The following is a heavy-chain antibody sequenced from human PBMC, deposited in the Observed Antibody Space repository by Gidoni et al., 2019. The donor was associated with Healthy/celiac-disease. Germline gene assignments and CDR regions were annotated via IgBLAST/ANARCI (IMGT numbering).Heavy chain of an antibody. CDR1: GFTFSSYA. J-gene: IGHJ5*02. D-gene: IGHD1-1*01. CDR3: ANDGIYNPELDPIFDP. Sequence: EVQLLESGGGLVQPGGSLRLSCAASGFTFSSYAMSWVRQAPGKGLEWVSAISGSGGSTYYADSVKGRFTISRDNSKNTLYLQMNSLRAEDTAVYYCANDGIYNPELDPIFDPWGQGTLVTVSS. CDR2: ISGSGGST. V-gene: IGHV3-23*01.